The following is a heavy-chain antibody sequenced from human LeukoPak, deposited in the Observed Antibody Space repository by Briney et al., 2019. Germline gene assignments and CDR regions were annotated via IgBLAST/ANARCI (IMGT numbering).Heavy chain of an antibody. CDR2: ISSSGSGI. CDR1: GFTFSDYY. D-gene: IGHD1-20*01. V-gene: IGHV3-11*04. CDR3: AKVFGITGTP. Sequence: KSGGSLRLSCAASGFTFSDYYMSWIRQAPGKGLEWLSYISSSGSGIFYADPVKGRFTMSRDNAKNSLYLQMNSLRAEDTAVYYCAKVFGITGTPWGQGTLVTVSS. J-gene: IGHJ5*02.